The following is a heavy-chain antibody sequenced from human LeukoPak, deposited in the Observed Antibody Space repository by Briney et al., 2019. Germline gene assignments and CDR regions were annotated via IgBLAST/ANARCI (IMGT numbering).Heavy chain of an antibody. V-gene: IGHV5-51*01. Sequence: GESLKISCKGSGYSFTNYWIGWVRQMPGEGLEWMGIIYPGDSDTRYSPSFQGQVTISADKSINTAYLQWSSLKASDTAIYYCARRTNWGCFDYWGQGTLVTVSS. CDR2: IYPGDSDT. CDR1: GYSFTNYW. D-gene: IGHD7-27*01. CDR3: ARRTNWGCFDY. J-gene: IGHJ4*02.